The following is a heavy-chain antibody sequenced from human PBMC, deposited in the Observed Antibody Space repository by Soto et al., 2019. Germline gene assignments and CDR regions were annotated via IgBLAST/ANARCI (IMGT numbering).Heavy chain of an antibody. CDR1: GFTFSDYY. V-gene: IGHV3-11*04. CDR3: ARLHFFYDILTAHDAFDI. D-gene: IGHD3-9*01. Sequence: PGGSLRLSCAASGFTFSDYYISWIRQAPGKGLEWVSYISSSGTIIYHADSVKGRFTISRDNAKNSLFLQMNSLRAEDTAVYYCARLHFFYDILTAHDAFDIWGQGTMVTVSS. J-gene: IGHJ3*02. CDR2: ISSSGTII.